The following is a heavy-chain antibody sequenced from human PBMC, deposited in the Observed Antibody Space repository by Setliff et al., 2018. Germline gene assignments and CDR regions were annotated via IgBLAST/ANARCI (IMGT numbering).Heavy chain of an antibody. CDR1: GYSFTSYW. D-gene: IGHD3-22*01. J-gene: IGHJ6*02. CDR2: IYPGDSDT. V-gene: IGHV5-51*01. Sequence: GESLKISCKGSGYSFTSYWIGWVRQMPGKGLEWMGIIYPGDSDTGYSPSFQGQVTISAXXSIXTAYXXXXXLXASDTAMYYCARYDSSGYHYYYGMDVWGQGTTVTVSS. CDR3: ARYDSSGYHYYYGMDV.